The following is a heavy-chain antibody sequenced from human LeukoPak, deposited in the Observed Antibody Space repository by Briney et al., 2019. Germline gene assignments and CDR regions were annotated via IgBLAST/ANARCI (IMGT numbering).Heavy chain of an antibody. J-gene: IGHJ4*02. CDR2: MNPNSGNT. CDR3: ARTYYDSSGYSGFDY. CDR1: GYTFTSYD. Sequence: ASVKVSCKASGYTFTSYDINWVRQATGQGLEWMGWMNPNSGNTGYARKFQGRVTMTRNTSISTAYMELSSLRSEDTAVYYCARTYYDSSGYSGFDYWGQGTLVTVSS. D-gene: IGHD3-22*01. V-gene: IGHV1-8*01.